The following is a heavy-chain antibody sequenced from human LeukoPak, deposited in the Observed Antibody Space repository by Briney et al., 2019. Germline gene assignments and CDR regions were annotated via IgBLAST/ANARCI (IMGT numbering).Heavy chain of an antibody. Sequence: GRSLRPSCAASGLTFSSYAMHWVRQAPGKGLEWVAVISYDGSNKYYADSVKGRFTISRDNSKNTLYLQMNSLRAEDTAVYYCAKDGRDYFVSGSHYRGVPALDYWGQGTLVTVSS. J-gene: IGHJ4*02. V-gene: IGHV3-30*04. CDR2: ISYDGSNK. CDR1: GLTFSSYA. CDR3: AKDGRDYFVSGSHYRGVPALDY. D-gene: IGHD3-10*01.